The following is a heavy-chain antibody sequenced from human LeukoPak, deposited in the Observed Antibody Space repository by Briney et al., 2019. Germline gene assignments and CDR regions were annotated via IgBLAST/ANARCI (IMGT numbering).Heavy chain of an antibody. V-gene: IGHV3-21*01. J-gene: IGHJ4*02. CDR2: ISSSYI. D-gene: IGHD2-15*01. Sequence: PGGSLRLSCAASGFTFSSYSMNWVRQAPGKGLEWVSSISSSYIYYADSVKGRFTISRDNAKNSLYLQMNSLRAEDTAVYYCARSVGWYFDYWGQGTLVTVSS. CDR3: ARSVGWYFDY. CDR1: GFTFSSYS.